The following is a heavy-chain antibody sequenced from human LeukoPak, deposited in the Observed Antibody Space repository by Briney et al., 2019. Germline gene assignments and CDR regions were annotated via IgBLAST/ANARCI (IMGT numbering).Heavy chain of an antibody. CDR2: IYTSGST. CDR3: ARVRKGITMVRGVFDS. D-gene: IGHD3-10*01. V-gene: IGHV4-61*02. Sequence: SETLSLTCTVSGNSISSGDNYWSWIRQPAGKGLELIGRIYTSGSTNYNPSLKSRVTISGDTSKNQFSLRLSSVTAADTAVYYCARVRKGITMVRGVFDSWGQETLVTVSS. J-gene: IGHJ4*02. CDR1: GNSISSGDNY.